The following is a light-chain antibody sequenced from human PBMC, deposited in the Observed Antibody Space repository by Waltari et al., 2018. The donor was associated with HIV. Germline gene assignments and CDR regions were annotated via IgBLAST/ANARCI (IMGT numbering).Light chain of an antibody. V-gene: IGLV2-18*02. J-gene: IGLJ3*02. CDR2: EVS. Sequence: QSALTQPPSVSGSPGQSVTISCTGTSSDVGSYNRVSWYQQPPGTAPKLMIYEVSNRPSGVPDRFSGSKSGNTASLTISGLQAEDEADYYCSSYTSSSTWVFGG. CDR3: SSYTSSSTWV. CDR1: SSDVGSYNR.